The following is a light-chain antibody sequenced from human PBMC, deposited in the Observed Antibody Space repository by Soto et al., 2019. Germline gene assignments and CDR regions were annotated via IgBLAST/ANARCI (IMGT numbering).Light chain of an antibody. J-gene: IGKJ2*01. Sequence: DVVMTQSPLSLPVTLGQPASISCRSSQSLVSGDGNTYLNWFQQRPGQSPRRLIYKVSNRDSGVPDRFRGSVSGIGFTLEISRVEAEGGGIYFCGQASHWPYTFGQGTKLEIK. CDR2: KVS. V-gene: IGKV2-30*01. CDR3: GQASHWPYT. CDR1: QSLVSGDGNTY.